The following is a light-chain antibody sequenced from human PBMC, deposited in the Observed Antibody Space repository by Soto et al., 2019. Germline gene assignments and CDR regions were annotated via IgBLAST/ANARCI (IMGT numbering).Light chain of an antibody. Sequence: QSVLTQPASVSGSPGQSITISCTGTSSDVGAYNYVSWYQHHPGKAPKLVIYEVSNRPSGVSNRFSGSKSGNTASLTISGLQTEDEAVYYCGTWDDSLFSFVFGPGTKVTVL. V-gene: IGLV2-14*01. CDR3: GTWDDSLFSFV. CDR2: EVS. J-gene: IGLJ1*01. CDR1: SSDVGAYNY.